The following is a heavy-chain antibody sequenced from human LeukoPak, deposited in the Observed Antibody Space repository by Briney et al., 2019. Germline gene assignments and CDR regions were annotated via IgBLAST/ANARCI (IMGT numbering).Heavy chain of an antibody. CDR1: GFTFSSYA. J-gene: IGHJ6*03. CDR3: AKTAVAGTNYYYMDV. V-gene: IGHV3-30*02. Sequence: GGSLRLSCAASGFTFSSYAMSWVRQAPGKGLEWVAFIRYDGSNKYYADSVKGRFTISRDNSKNTLYLQMNSLRAEDTAVYYCAKTAVAGTNYYYMDVWGKGTTVTVSS. CDR2: IRYDGSNK. D-gene: IGHD6-19*01.